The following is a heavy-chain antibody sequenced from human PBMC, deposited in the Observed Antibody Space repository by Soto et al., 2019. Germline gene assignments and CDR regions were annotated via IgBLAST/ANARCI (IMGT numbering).Heavy chain of an antibody. D-gene: IGHD2-21*01. V-gene: IGHV1-3*01. J-gene: IGHJ2*01. CDR3: ARVTGYSIGDL. Sequence: QVQLVQSGAEVKKPGASVKVSCKASGYTFTSYAMHWVRQAPGQRLEWMGWINAGNGNTKYSQKFQSRVTITRDTSPITAYMELIKLRPEGTAVYYCARVTGYSIGDLWGRGTLVTVSS. CDR1: GYTFTSYA. CDR2: INAGNGNT.